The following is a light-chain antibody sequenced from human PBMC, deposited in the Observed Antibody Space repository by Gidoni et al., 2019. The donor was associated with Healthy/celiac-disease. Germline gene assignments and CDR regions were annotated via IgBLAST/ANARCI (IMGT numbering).Light chain of an antibody. CDR2: AAS. J-gene: IGKJ1*01. V-gene: IGKV1-8*01. CDR1: QGISIY. Sequence: AIRMTQSPSSFSASTGDRVTITCRASQGISIYLAWYQQKPGKAPKLLIYAASTLQSGVPSRFSGSGSGTDFTLTISCLQSEDFATYYCQQYYNYPWTFGQGTKVEIK. CDR3: QQYYNYPWT.